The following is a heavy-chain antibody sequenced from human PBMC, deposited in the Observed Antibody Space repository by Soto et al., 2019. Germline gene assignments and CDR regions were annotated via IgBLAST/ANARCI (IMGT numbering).Heavy chain of an antibody. CDR2: VSYSGSS. CDR3: TRLRCNGAFDY. D-gene: IGHD2-2*01. CDR1: DGSITEYH. Sequence: SETLSLTCSVSDGSITEYHWNWIRRPPGKGLEWIGYVSYSGSSNYNPALKNRVAVSSDTSKNQFFLKLNSVTAADTAVYYCTRLRCNGAFDYWGKGILVTVSS. J-gene: IGHJ4*02. V-gene: IGHV4-59*08.